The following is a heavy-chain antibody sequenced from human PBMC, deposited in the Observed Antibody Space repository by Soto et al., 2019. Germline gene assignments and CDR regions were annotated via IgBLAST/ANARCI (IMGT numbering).Heavy chain of an antibody. CDR1: GFTFSSDG. Sequence: PGGSLRLSCAASGFTFSSDGMHWVLQAPGKGLEWVAVIWYDGSNKYYADSVKGRFTISRDNSKNTLYLQMNSLRAEDTAVYYCARGYPDVWGDGTTVTVSS. J-gene: IGHJ6*04. CDR2: IWYDGSNK. V-gene: IGHV3-33*01. D-gene: IGHD5-18*01. CDR3: ARGYPDV.